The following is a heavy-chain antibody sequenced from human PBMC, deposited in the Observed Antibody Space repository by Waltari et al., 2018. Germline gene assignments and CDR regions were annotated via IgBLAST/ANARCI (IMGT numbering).Heavy chain of an antibody. CDR2: IYYSGRT. V-gene: IGHV4-31*01. Sequence: QVQLQESGPGLVKPSQTLSLTCTVSGGSISSGGYYWSWIRQHPGKGLEWLGYIYYSGRTYYNPSLKSLVTISVDTSKNQFSLKLSSVTAADTAVYYCARGSYYYGMDVWGQGTTVTVSS. CDR1: GGSISSGGYY. J-gene: IGHJ6*02. CDR3: ARGSYYYGMDV.